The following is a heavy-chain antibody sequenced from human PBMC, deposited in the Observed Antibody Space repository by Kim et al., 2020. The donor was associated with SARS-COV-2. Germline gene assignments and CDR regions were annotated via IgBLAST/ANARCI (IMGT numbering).Heavy chain of an antibody. V-gene: IGHV3-30*02. J-gene: IGHJ4*02. CDR3: AKFQMLGERFRGYFDY. Sequence: VKGRFTIARDNSKNTLYLQMNSLRAEDTAVYYCAKFQMLGERFRGYFDYWGQGTLVTVSS. D-gene: IGHD3-10*01.